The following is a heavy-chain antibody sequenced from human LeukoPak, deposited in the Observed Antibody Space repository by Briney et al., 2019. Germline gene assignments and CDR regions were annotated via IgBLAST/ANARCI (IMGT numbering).Heavy chain of an antibody. CDR2: IYYSGGT. D-gene: IGHD5-18*01. V-gene: IGHV4-59*12. Sequence: SETLSLTCTVSGDSISSYYWSWIRQPPGKGLEWIGYIYYSGGTDYNPSLKSRVTISVDTSKNQFSLTLSSVTAADTAVYYCASGIQLWLLNYWGQGTLVTVSS. CDR3: ASGIQLWLLNY. J-gene: IGHJ4*02. CDR1: GDSISSYY.